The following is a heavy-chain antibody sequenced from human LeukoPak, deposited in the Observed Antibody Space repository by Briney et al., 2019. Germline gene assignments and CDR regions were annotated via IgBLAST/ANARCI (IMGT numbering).Heavy chain of an antibody. CDR2: IYYSGST. Sequence: SETLSLTCIVSGGSISSYYWSWIRQPPGKGLEWIGYIYYSGSTNYNPSLRSRVTISVDTSKNQFSLKLSSVTAADTAVYYCARDVGYCSGSSCYSMAYWGQGTLVTVSS. CDR1: GGSISSYY. CDR3: ARDVGYCSGSSCYSMAY. D-gene: IGHD2-15*01. V-gene: IGHV4-59*01. J-gene: IGHJ4*02.